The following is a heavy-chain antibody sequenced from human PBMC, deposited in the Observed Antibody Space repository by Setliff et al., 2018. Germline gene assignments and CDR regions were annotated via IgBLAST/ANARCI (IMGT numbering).Heavy chain of an antibody. CDR1: GYTFTGHY. D-gene: IGHD1-26*01. V-gene: IGHV1-2*06. CDR3: ARVAVGAMGADY. CDR2: INPNSGGT. Sequence: GASVNVSCKASGYTFTGHYMHWVRQAPAHGLEWMGRINPNSGGTNYAQKFQGRVTMTRDTSISTAYMELSRLRSDATAVYYCARVAVGAMGADYWGQGTLVTVSS. J-gene: IGHJ4*02.